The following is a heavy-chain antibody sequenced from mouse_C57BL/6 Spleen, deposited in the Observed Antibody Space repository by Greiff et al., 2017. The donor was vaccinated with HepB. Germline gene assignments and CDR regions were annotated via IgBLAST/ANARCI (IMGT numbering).Heavy chain of an antibody. D-gene: IGHD1-1*01. V-gene: IGHV1-54*01. Sequence: VQGVESGAELVRPGTSVKVSCKASGYAFTNYLIEWVKQRPGQGLEWIGVINPGSGGTNYNEKFKGKATLTADKSSSTAYMQLSSLTSEDSAVYFCARRGNYPYAMDYWGQGTSVTVSS. J-gene: IGHJ4*01. CDR2: INPGSGGT. CDR1: GYAFTNYL. CDR3: ARRGNYPYAMDY.